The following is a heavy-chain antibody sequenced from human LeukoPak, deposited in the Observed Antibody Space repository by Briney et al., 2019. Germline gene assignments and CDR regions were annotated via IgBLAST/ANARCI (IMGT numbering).Heavy chain of an antibody. J-gene: IGHJ4*02. Sequence: GGSLRLSCAASGFTFDDYAMHWVRQAPGKGLEWVSGISWNSGSIGYADSVKGRFTISRDNAKNPLYLQMNSLRAEDTALYYCAKGHSGYGTFDYWGQGTLVTVSS. CDR2: ISWNSGSI. D-gene: IGHD5-12*01. CDR3: AKGHSGYGTFDY. CDR1: GFTFDDYA. V-gene: IGHV3-9*01.